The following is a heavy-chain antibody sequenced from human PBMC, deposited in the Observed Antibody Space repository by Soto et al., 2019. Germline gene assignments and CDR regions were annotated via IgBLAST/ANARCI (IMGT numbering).Heavy chain of an antibody. CDR2: IYPGDSDT. V-gene: IGHV5-51*01. Sequence: PGESLKISCKASGYSFTTYWIGRVRQMPGKGLEWMGIIYPGDSDTRYSPSFQGQVTISVDKSISTAYLQWSSLKASDIAMYYCARQLRIGAIDTYDIWSQGTMDTVSS. D-gene: IGHD1-26*01. J-gene: IGHJ3*02. CDR1: GYSFTTYW. CDR3: ARQLRIGAIDTYDI.